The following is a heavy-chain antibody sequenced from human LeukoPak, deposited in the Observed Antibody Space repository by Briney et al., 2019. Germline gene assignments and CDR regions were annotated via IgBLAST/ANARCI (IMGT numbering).Heavy chain of an antibody. Sequence: SETLSLTCTVSGGSISSYYWSWIRQPPGKGLEWIGYIYYSGSTNYNPSLKSRVTISVDTSKNQFSLKLSSVTAADTAVCYCARDPGDGDAFDIWGQGTMVTVSS. D-gene: IGHD3-10*01. CDR2: IYYSGST. CDR1: GGSISSYY. V-gene: IGHV4-59*01. J-gene: IGHJ3*02. CDR3: ARDPGDGDAFDI.